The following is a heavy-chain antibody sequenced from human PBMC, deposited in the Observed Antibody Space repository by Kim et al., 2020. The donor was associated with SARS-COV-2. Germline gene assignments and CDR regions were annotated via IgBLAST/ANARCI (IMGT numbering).Heavy chain of an antibody. V-gene: IGHV4-39*01. CDR1: GGSISSSSYY. Sequence: SETLSLTCTVSGGSISSSSYYWGWIRQPPGKGLEWIGSIYYSGSTYYNPSLKIRVTISVDTSKNQFSLKLSSVTAADTAVYYCARSLGAGPSTIFGVVIIPDAFDIWGQGTMVTVSS. J-gene: IGHJ3*02. CDR2: IYYSGST. CDR3: ARSLGAGPSTIFGVVIIPDAFDI. D-gene: IGHD3-3*01.